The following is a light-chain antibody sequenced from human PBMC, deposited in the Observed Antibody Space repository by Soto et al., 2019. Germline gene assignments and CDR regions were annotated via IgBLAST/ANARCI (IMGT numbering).Light chain of an antibody. CDR2: DAS. CDR1: QSVSSY. CDR3: QQRSNWPTWT. V-gene: IGKV3-11*01. Sequence: IVLTQSPATLSLSPGERATLSCRASQSVSSYLAWYQQKPGQAPRLLIYDASNRATGIPARFSGSGSGTDFTLTISSLEPEDFAVYYCQQRSNWPTWTFGQWTKVDIK. J-gene: IGKJ1*01.